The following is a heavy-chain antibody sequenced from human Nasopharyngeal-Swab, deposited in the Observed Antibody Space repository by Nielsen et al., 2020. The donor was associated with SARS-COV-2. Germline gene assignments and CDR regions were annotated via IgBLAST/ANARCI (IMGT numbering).Heavy chain of an antibody. Sequence: GGSLRLSCAASGFTFSSYWMHWVRQAPGTGLVWVSRINSDGSSTSYADSVKGRFTISRDNAKNTLYLQMNSLRAEDTAVYYCARGGAAAEGYYGMDVWGQGTTVTVSS. D-gene: IGHD6-13*01. CDR3: ARGGAAAEGYYGMDV. CDR1: GFTFSSYW. J-gene: IGHJ6*02. V-gene: IGHV3-74*01. CDR2: INSDGSST.